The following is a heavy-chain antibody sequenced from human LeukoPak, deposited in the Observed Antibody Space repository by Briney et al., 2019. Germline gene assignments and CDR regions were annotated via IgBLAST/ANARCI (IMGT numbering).Heavy chain of an antibody. CDR3: ARGGVEDYYYYMDV. J-gene: IGHJ6*03. CDR2: IIPIFGTA. D-gene: IGHD3-16*01. CDR1: HYTFTSYG. V-gene: IGHV1-69*13. Sequence: ASVKVSCKASHYTFTSYGVSWVRQAPGQGLEWMGGIIPIFGTANYAQKFQGRVTITADESTSTAYMELSSLRSEDTAVYYCARGGVEDYYYYMDVWGKGITVTVSS.